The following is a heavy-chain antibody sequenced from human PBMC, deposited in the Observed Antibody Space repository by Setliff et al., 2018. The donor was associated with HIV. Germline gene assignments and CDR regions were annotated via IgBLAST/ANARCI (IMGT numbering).Heavy chain of an antibody. Sequence: SVKVSCKASGGSLKTYPINWVRQAPGQGLEWMGGFIPMLRTTAYAQKFQGRVTMTTHTSTNTAYMELRSLRSDDTAVYYCGRSETRDSRGLYYWGQGTLVTVSS. CDR3: GRSETRDSRGLYY. J-gene: IGHJ4*02. CDR2: FIPMLRTT. V-gene: IGHV1-69*10. CDR1: GGSLKTYP. D-gene: IGHD3-22*01.